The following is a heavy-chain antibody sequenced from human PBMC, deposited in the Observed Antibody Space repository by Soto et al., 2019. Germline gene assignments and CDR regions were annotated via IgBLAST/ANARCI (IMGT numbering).Heavy chain of an antibody. D-gene: IGHD2-21*01. V-gene: IGHV3-30-3*01. CDR3: AKDAVYNDGLWLPDY. Sequence: PGGSLRLSCAASGFTFSNIAMHWVRQAPGKGLEWVAAISYDGTYRPYADFARGRFTISRDNSQKTLYLQMNSLRVEDTAVYYCAKDAVYNDGLWLPDYWGQGTLVTVSS. CDR2: ISYDGTYR. J-gene: IGHJ4*02. CDR1: GFTFSNIA.